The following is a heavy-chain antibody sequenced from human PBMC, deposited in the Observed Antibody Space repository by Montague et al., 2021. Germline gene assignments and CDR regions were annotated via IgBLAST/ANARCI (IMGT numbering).Heavy chain of an antibody. CDR2: IYDSGST. V-gene: IGHV4-31*03. CDR3: ARSGGYCSGGRCDTFDY. Sequence: TLSLTCSVSGGSISSGGFYWSWIRQHPGKGPEWIGSIYDSGSTNYNPSLKSRLTLSRDTSKKQVSLRLTSVTAAETAVYYCARSGGYCSGGRCDTFDYWGQGTLVTVSS. D-gene: IGHD2-15*01. J-gene: IGHJ4*02. CDR1: GGSISSGGFY.